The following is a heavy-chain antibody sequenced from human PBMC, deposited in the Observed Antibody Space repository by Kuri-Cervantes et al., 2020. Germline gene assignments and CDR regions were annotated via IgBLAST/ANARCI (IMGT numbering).Heavy chain of an antibody. CDR2: INHSGST. CDR3: ARNVFSFDY. J-gene: IGHJ4*02. CDR1: GGSFSGYY. Sequence: GSLRLSCAVYGGSFSGYYWSWIRQPPGKGLEWIGEINHSGSTNYNPSLKSRVTISVDTSKNQFSLKLSSVTAADTAVYYCARNVFSFDYWGQGTLVTVSS. V-gene: IGHV4-34*01.